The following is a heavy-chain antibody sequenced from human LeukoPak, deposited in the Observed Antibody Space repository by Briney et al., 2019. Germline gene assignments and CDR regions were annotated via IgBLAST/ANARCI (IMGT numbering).Heavy chain of an antibody. CDR1: GYSISSSSYY. CDR3: ARDWQQLVDAFDI. D-gene: IGHD6-13*01. CDR2: IYYSGST. V-gene: IGHV4-39*07. J-gene: IGHJ3*02. Sequence: SETLSLTCTVSGYSISSSSYYWGWIRQPPGKGLEWIGSIYYSGSTYYNPSLKSRVTISVDTSKNQFSLKLSSVTAADTAVYYCARDWQQLVDAFDIWGQGTMVTVSS.